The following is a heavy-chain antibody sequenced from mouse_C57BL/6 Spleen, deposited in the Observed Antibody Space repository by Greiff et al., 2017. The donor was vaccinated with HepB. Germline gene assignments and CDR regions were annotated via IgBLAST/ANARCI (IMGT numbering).Heavy chain of an antibody. V-gene: IGHV5-16*01. CDR3: ARGGNYAMDY. CDR1: GFTFSDYY. Sequence: EVMLVESEGGLVQPGSSMKLSCTASGFTFSDYYMAWVRQVPEKGLEWVANINYDGSSTYYLDSLKSRFIISRDNAKNILYLQMSSLKSEDTATYYCARGGNYAMDYWGQGTSVTVSS. J-gene: IGHJ4*01. CDR2: INYDGSST. D-gene: IGHD1-1*02.